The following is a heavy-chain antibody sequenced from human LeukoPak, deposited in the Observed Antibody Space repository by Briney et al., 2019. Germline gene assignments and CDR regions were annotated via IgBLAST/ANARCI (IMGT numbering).Heavy chain of an antibody. D-gene: IGHD4-17*01. V-gene: IGHV3-21*01. J-gene: IGHJ4*02. CDR2: ISSSSSYI. CDR1: GFTFSSYS. Sequence: GGSLRLSCAAYGFTFSSYSMNWVRQAPGKWLEWVSSISSSSSYIYYADSVKGRFTISRDNAKNSLYLQMNSLRAEDTAVYYCARVRATVTYSRSFDYWGQGTLVTVSS. CDR3: ARVRATVTYSRSFDY.